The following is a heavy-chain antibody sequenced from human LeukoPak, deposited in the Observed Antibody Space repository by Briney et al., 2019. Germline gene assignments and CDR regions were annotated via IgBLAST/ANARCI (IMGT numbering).Heavy chain of an antibody. V-gene: IGHV3-30-3*01. CDR1: GFTFSSYA. D-gene: IGHD2-2*01. CDR3: ARETIVVVPAAKFSKFDP. CDR2: ISYDGSNK. J-gene: IGHJ5*02. Sequence: PGRSLRLSRAASGFTFSSYAMHWVRQAPGKGLEWVAVISYDGSNKYYADSVKGRFTISRDNSNNTLYLQMNSLRAEDTAVYYCARETIVVVPAAKFSKFDPWGQGTLVTVSS.